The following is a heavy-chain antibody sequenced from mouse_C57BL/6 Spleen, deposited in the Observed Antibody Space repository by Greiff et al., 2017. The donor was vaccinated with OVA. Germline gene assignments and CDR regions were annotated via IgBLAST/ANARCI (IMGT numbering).Heavy chain of an antibody. CDR2: IDPSDSYT. D-gene: IGHD1-1*01. Sequence: QVQLQQPGAELVMPGASVKLSCKASGYTFTSYWMHWVKQRPGQGLEWIGEIDPSDSYTNYNQKFKGKSTLTVDKSSSTAYMQLSSLTSEDSAVYYCARRDYYGSSSMGYFDVWGTGTTVTVSS. J-gene: IGHJ1*03. CDR1: GYTFTSYW. CDR3: ARRDYYGSSSMGYFDV. V-gene: IGHV1-69*01.